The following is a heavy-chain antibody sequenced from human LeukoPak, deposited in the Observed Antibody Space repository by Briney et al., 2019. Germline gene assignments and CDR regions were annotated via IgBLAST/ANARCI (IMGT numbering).Heavy chain of an antibody. J-gene: IGHJ6*03. V-gene: IGHV1-46*01. CDR3: AREGNVIGRLRLDYYYYMDV. Sequence: ASVKVSYKASGYIFTSYYMHWVRQAPGQGLEWMGISNPSGNNTSYAQKFQGRVTMTRDMSTSTVYMELSSLRSEDTAVYYCAREGNVIGRLRLDYYYYMDVWGKGTTVTVSS. CDR1: GYIFTSYY. CDR2: SNPSGNNT. D-gene: IGHD5-12*01.